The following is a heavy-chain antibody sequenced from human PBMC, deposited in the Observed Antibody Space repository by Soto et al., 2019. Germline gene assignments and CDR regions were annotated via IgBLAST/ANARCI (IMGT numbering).Heavy chain of an antibody. V-gene: IGHV2-70*11. J-gene: IGHJ6*02. CDR3: ARTPGGYDILTGYYYYYGMDV. CDR2: IDLDDDK. D-gene: IGHD3-9*01. Sequence: SGPTLVNPTQTLTLTCTFSGFSLSTSGMCVSWIRQPPGKALEWLARIDLDDDKYYSTSLKTRLTISKDTSKNQVVLTMTNMDPVDTATYYCARTPGGYDILTGYYYYYGMDVWGQGTTVTVSS. CDR1: GFSLSTSGMC.